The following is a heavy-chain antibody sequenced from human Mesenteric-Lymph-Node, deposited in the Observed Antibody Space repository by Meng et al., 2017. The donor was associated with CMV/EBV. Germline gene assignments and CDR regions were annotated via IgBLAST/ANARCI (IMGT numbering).Heavy chain of an antibody. CDR2: IYSGGTT. V-gene: IGHV3-53*01. Sequence: GESLKISCAASGFTVSSSYMSWVRQAPGKGLEWVSVIYSGGTTYYADSVKGRFTISRDNSKNTLYLQMNSLRAEDTAVYFCATSQWLAIDYWGQGTLVTVSS. D-gene: IGHD6-19*01. CDR1: GFTVSSSY. J-gene: IGHJ4*02. CDR3: ATSQWLAIDY.